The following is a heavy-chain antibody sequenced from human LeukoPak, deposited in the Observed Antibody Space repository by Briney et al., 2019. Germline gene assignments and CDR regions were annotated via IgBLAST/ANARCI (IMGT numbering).Heavy chain of an antibody. CDR3: AKLGGAFDI. V-gene: IGHV3-9*01. Sequence: GRSLRLSCAAPEITFDDYAMHWVRQAPGKGLEWVSYVTWNSGIKGYADSGKGRFTISRDNAKNSLILQMNSLRVEDTALYYCAKLGGAFDIWGQGTMVIVSS. CDR1: EITFDDYA. D-gene: IGHD3-16*01. J-gene: IGHJ3*02. CDR2: VTWNSGIK.